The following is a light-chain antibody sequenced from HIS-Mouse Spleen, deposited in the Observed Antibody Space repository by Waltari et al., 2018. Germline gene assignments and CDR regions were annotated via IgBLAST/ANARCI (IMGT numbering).Light chain of an antibody. CDR2: GSR. CDR1: SSNIGAGYD. V-gene: IGLV1-40*01. CDR3: QSYDSSLSAHYV. J-gene: IGLJ1*01. Sequence: QSVLTQPPSVSGAPGQRVTISCTGSSSNIGAGYDVHWYQQRPGTAPKLLISGSRHRPAGVPARFSGPKSGTSASLAITGLQAEDEADYYCQSYDSSLSAHYVFGAGTKVTV.